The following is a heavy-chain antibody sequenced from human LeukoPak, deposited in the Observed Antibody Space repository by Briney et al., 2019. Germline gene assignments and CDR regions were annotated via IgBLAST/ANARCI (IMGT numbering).Heavy chain of an antibody. CDR3: VGQLLRVA. V-gene: IGHV3-7*01. CDR2: IKGDGSVQ. J-gene: IGHJ6*04. CDR1: GFPSSTYW. D-gene: IGHD2-2*01. Sequence: VGSLRHSCTAPGFPSSTYWISSVRQAPGKGPEWVANIKGDGSVQDYVDDVRGRFTISRDNAKNSVYLQMNSLRGDDTAIYYCVGQLLRVAWGKGTTVTISS.